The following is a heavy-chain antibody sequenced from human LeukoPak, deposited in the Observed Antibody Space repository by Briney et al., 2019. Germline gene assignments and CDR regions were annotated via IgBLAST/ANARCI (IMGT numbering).Heavy chain of an antibody. CDR3: AKDSGVSIVDLYGMDV. CDR1: GFTFSSYA. D-gene: IGHD1-26*01. J-gene: IGHJ6*02. V-gene: IGHV3-23*01. CDR2: ISGSGGST. Sequence: GGSLRLSCAASGFTFSSYAMNWVRQAPGKGLEWVSTISGSGGSTNYAVSVKGRFTISRDNSKNTLYLQMNSLRAEDTAVYYCAKDSGVSIVDLYGMDVWAKGPRSPSP.